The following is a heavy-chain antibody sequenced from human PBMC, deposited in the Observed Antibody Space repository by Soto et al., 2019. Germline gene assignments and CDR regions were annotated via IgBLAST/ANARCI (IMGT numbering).Heavy chain of an antibody. Sequence: EPQLLESGGGLGHPGGSLRLSCAASGFTFSSYGMSWVRQAPGKGREWVGAIRGSGVSTYYADSVRGRSTISRDNSKKTVDLQMNSLRAEDTAVYYCAKFYCISTMCQAPAAKSTGGFEIWGQGTLVTVSS. CDR3: AKFYCISTMCQAPAAKSTGGFEI. J-gene: IGHJ3*02. CDR1: GFTFSSYG. D-gene: IGHD2-2*01. CDR2: IRGSGVST. V-gene: IGHV3-23*01.